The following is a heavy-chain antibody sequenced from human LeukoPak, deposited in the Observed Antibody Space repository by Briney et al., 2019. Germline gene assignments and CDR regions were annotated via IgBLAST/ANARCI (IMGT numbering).Heavy chain of an antibody. D-gene: IGHD3-10*01. V-gene: IGHV3-30-3*01. CDR1: GFTFSSFD. CDR3: ARALLSHQTSGDNWFDP. Sequence: GGSLRLSCAASGFTFSSFDMHWVRQAPGEGLEWVATLSSDGSDRRYTDSVKGRFSISRDNSKDTLYLQMNSLRVEDTAVYYCARALLSHQTSGDNWFDPWGQGVLVTVSS. J-gene: IGHJ5*02. CDR2: LSSDGSDR.